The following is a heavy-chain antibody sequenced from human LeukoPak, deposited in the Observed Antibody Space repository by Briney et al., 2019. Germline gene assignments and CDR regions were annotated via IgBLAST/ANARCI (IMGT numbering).Heavy chain of an antibody. J-gene: IGHJ4*02. V-gene: IGHV1-69*04. Sequence: WASVKVSCKASGGTFSSYAISWVRQAPGQGLEWMGRIIPIFGIANYAQKFQGRVTITADKSTSTAYMELSSLRSEDTAVYYCARRSHYYDSMFDYWGQGTLVTVSS. D-gene: IGHD3-22*01. CDR1: GGTFSSYA. CDR3: ARRSHYYDSMFDY. CDR2: IIPIFGIA.